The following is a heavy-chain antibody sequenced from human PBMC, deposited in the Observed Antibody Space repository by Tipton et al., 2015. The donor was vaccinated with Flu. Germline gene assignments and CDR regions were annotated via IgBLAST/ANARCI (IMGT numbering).Heavy chain of an antibody. J-gene: IGHJ4*02. CDR1: GFTFNRYA. D-gene: IGHD1-7*01. CDR2: LSGGGGTT. V-gene: IGHV3-23*01. CDR3: AKVIPELVSGLDY. Sequence: SLRLSCAASGFTFNRYAMSWVRQAPGKGLEWVAALSGGGGTTYFADSLKGRFTISSDISKNTLYLQMNSLRAEDTAVYYCAKVIPELVSGLDYWGQGTLVTVSS.